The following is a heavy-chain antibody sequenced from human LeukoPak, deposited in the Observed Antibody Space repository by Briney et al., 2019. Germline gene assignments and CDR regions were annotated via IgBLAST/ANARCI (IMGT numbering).Heavy chain of an antibody. V-gene: IGHV3-48*02. CDR2: ISSSSSTI. D-gene: IGHD3-22*01. CDR3: ARGDYDSSGYPVDY. J-gene: IGHJ4*02. CDR1: GFTFSSYS. Sequence: GGPLRLPCAASGFTFSSYSMNGLREAPGRAREGVSYISSSSSTIYYADSVKSGFTISRDNDKNSLYLQMNSLRDADTAVDYCARGDYDSSGYPVDYWGQGTLVTVSS.